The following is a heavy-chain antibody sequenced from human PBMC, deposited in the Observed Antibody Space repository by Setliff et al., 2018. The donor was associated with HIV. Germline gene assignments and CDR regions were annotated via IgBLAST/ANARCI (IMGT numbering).Heavy chain of an antibody. Sequence: KTSETLSLTCTVSGGSISSSSYYWGWIRQPPGKGLEWIGSIYYSGSTYYNPSLKSRVTISVDTSKNQFSLKLSSVTAADTAVYYCARRGITMIVVGSDAFDIWGQGTMVTVSS. CDR1: GGSISSSSYY. J-gene: IGHJ3*02. CDR3: ARRGITMIVVGSDAFDI. V-gene: IGHV4-39*01. CDR2: IYYSGST. D-gene: IGHD3-22*01.